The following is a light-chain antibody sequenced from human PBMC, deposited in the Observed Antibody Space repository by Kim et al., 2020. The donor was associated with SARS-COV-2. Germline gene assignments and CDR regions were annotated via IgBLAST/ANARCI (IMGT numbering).Light chain of an antibody. CDR2: GKN. CDR1: SLRNYY. V-gene: IGLV3-19*01. J-gene: IGLJ2*01. CDR3: NSRDTSGNTVV. Sequence: SSELTQDPAVSVALGQTVRITCQGDSLRNYYASWYQQKPGQAPVLVIYGKNNRPSGIPDRFSGSSSGNTASLTITGAQAEDEADYYCNSRDTSGNTVVFG.